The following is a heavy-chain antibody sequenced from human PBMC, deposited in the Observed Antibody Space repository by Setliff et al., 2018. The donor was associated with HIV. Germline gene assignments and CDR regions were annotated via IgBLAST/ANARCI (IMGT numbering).Heavy chain of an antibody. J-gene: IGHJ4*02. V-gene: IGHV3-49*02. D-gene: IGHD5-18*01. Sequence: GGSLRLSCLGSGFNFRSYSMHWIRQAPGKGLEWVGFIRSKAYGGATDYAASVKGRFTISRDDSKSIAYLQMNSLKTEDTAVYYCTRWEELWPFDYWGQGTLVTVSS. CDR3: TRWEELWPFDY. CDR2: IRSKAYGGAT. CDR1: GFNFRSYS.